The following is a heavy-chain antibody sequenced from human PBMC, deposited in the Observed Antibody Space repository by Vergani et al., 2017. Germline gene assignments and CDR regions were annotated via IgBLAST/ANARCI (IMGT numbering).Heavy chain of an antibody. CDR1: GGSFSGYY. CDR2: INHSGST. V-gene: IGHV4-34*01. J-gene: IGHJ4*02. CDR3: ARVGRDYGVPTADYFDY. Sequence: QVQLQESGPGLVKPSETLSLTCAVYGGSFSGYYWSWICQPPGKGLEWIGEINHSGSTNYNPSLKSRVTISVDTSKNQFSLKLSSVTAADTAVYYCARVGRDYGVPTADYFDYWGQGTLVTVSS. D-gene: IGHD4-17*01.